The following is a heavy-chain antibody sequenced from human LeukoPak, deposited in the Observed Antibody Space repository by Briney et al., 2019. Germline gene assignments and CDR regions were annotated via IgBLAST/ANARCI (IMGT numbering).Heavy chain of an antibody. V-gene: IGHV4-38-2*02. J-gene: IGHJ6*04. CDR3: ATREWLGAVDV. CDR1: ENSIASDYY. D-gene: IGHD6-19*01. Sequence: SETLSLTCTVSENSIASDYYWAWIRQPPGKGLEWIGSIYYSGSTYYNPSLKSRVTISVDTSKNQFSLKLSSVTAADTAVYYCATREWLGAVDVWGKGTTVTVSS. CDR2: IYYSGST.